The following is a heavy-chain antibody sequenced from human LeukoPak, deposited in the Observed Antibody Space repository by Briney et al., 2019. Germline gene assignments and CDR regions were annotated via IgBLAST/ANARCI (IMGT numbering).Heavy chain of an antibody. CDR1: GGSFSGYY. V-gene: IGHV4-34*01. D-gene: IGHD5-24*01. J-gene: IGHJ4*02. Sequence: SETLSLTCAVYGGSFSGYYWSWIRQPPGKGLEWIGEINHSGSTNYNPSLKSRVTISVDTSKNQFSLKLSSVTAADTAVYYCARGGGYNSDYWGQGTLVTVSS. CDR2: INHSGST. CDR3: ARGGGYNSDY.